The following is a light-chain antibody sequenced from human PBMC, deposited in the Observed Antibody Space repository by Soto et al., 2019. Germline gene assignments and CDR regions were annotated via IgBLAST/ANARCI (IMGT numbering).Light chain of an antibody. CDR1: QSISNH. V-gene: IGKV1-39*01. Sequence: DIQMTQSPSSLSASVEDRVIITCRASQSISNHLNWYQQKPGKAPKLLIFAESSLQSGVPSRFSGSRSGPDLTLTISTLQPEDFATYHCTQSYSSHPTFGHGTKVDIX. J-gene: IGKJ1*01. CDR3: TQSYSSHPT. CDR2: AES.